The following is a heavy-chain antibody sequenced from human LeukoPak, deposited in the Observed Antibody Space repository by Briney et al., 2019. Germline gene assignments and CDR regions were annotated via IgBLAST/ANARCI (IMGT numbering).Heavy chain of an antibody. V-gene: IGHV3-20*04. Sequence: PGWSLRLSCAASGFTFADYGMSWVRQAPGKGLEWVSGINWNGGTTDYGDPVKGRFTISRDNAKNSLYLQMNSLRAEDTALYYCARDPVTTDWGQGTLVTVSS. CDR3: ARDPVTTD. D-gene: IGHD4-17*01. CDR2: INWNGGTT. CDR1: GFTFADYG. J-gene: IGHJ4*02.